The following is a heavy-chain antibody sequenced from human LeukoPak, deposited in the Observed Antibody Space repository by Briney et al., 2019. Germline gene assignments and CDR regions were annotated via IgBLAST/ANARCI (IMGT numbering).Heavy chain of an antibody. CDR1: GFTFSSYS. J-gene: IGHJ5*02. V-gene: IGHV3-48*01. CDR2: ISSSSSTI. D-gene: IGHD3-10*01. Sequence: GGSLRLSCAASGFTFSSYSMNWVRQAPGKGLEWVSYISSSSSTIYYADSVKGRFTISRDNAKNSLYLQMNSLRAEDTAVYYCARRGKENWFDPWGQGTLVTVSS. CDR3: ARRGKENWFDP.